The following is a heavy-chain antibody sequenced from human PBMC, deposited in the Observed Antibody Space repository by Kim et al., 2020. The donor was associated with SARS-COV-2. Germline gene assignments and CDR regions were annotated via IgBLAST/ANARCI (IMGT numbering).Heavy chain of an antibody. V-gene: IGHV4-39*01. Sequence: SETLSLTCTASGGSISSSSYYWGWIRQPPGKGLEWIGSIYYSGSTYYNPSLKSRVTISVDTSKNQFSLKLSSVTAADTAVYYCARHGDIVVVPADLYFDYWGQGTLVTVSS. CDR3: ARHGDIVVVPADLYFDY. J-gene: IGHJ4*02. D-gene: IGHD2-2*01. CDR1: GGSISSSSYY. CDR2: IYYSGST.